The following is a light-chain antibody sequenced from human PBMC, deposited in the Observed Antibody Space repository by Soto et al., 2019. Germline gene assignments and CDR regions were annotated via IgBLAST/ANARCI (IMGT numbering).Light chain of an antibody. Sequence: QSALTQPASVSGSPGQSITISCSGTSSDVGAYNLVSWYQQFPGKAPKLMIFEVSQRPSGVSSRFSGSKSGSTASLTISGLQAEDEAEYYCCSFAGGRNVFGTGTKVTVL. J-gene: IGLJ1*01. CDR1: SSDVGAYNL. CDR3: CSFAGGRNV. V-gene: IGLV2-23*02. CDR2: EVS.